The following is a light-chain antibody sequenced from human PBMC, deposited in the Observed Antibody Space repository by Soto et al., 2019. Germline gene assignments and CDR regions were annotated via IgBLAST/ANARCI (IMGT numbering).Light chain of an antibody. CDR1: QNIINF. V-gene: IGKV1-39*01. J-gene: IGKJ2*01. Sequence: DVQMTQFPSSLSASVGHRVTITCRASQNIINFFNWYQQKPGKAPNLLIYGASSLQSGDPSRFSGSGSGTDFTLTIANLQPEDFATYFCQQSYSTPYTVGQGTELEIK. CDR2: GAS. CDR3: QQSYSTPYT.